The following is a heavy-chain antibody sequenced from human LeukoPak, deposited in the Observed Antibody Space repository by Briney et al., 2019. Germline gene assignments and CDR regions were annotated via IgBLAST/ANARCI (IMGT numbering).Heavy chain of an antibody. D-gene: IGHD4-23*01. V-gene: IGHV3-30*02. CDR1: GFTFSSYG. CDR2: IRYDGNNK. Sequence: GGSLRLSCAASGFTFSSYGMHWVRRAPGKGLEWVAFIRYDGNNKYYADSVKGRFTISRDNSKNTLYLQMHSLRAEDTAVYYCAKGVASNSVGSSLGYWGQGTLVTVSS. CDR3: AKGVASNSVGSSLGY. J-gene: IGHJ4*02.